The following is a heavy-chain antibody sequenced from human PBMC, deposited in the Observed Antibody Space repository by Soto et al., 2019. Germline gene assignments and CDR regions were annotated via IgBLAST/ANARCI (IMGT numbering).Heavy chain of an antibody. CDR1: GFTFSSYG. J-gene: IGHJ3*02. CDR2: IWYDGSNK. V-gene: IGHV3-33*01. D-gene: IGHD4-17*01. Sequence: GGSLRLSCAASGFTFSSYGMHWVRQAPGKGLEWVAVIWYDGSNKYYADSVKGRFTISRDNSKNTLYLQMNSLRAEDTAVYYCARPNLNDYGDPDAFDIWGQGTMVTVSS. CDR3: ARPNLNDYGDPDAFDI.